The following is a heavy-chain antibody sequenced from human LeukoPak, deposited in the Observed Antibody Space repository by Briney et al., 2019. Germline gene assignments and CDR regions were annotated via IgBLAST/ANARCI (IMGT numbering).Heavy chain of an antibody. Sequence: ASVKVSCKASGGTFSSYAISWVRQAPGQGLEWMGGMIPIFGTAQYAQKVQGRVTMSTDESTSTAYMELRSLRSEDTAVYYCARQGGISIFGAAQPGGAFDIWGQGTMVTVSS. V-gene: IGHV1-69*05. CDR1: GGTFSSYA. CDR2: MIPIFGTA. J-gene: IGHJ3*02. D-gene: IGHD3-3*01. CDR3: ARQGGISIFGAAQPGGAFDI.